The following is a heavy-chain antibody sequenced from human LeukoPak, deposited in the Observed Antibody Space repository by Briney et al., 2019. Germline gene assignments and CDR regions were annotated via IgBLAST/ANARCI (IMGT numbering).Heavy chain of an antibody. J-gene: IGHJ6*03. D-gene: IGHD6-19*01. Sequence: GGSQRLFWAPGGFSVGSNQLPGVPRAPGGGVRWVWSFYSGGAIFYADTVEGRFTISRDNSKNTLYLQMNSLRVEDTAVYFCARGAGVRETYYYFYIDVWGKGTAVSVYS. CDR1: GFSVGSNQ. CDR2: FYSGGAI. CDR3: ARGAGVRETYYYFYIDV. V-gene: IGHV3-53*05.